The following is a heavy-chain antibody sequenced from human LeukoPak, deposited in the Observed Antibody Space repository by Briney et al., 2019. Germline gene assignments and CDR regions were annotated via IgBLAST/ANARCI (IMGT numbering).Heavy chain of an antibody. CDR1: GGSFSGYY. Sequence: PSETLSLTCAVYGGSFSGYYWSWIRQPPGKGLEWTGEINHSGSTNYNPSLKSRVTISVDTSKNQFSLKLSSVTAADTAVYYCGREGPEYYYDSSSLWDYWGQGTLVTVSS. CDR2: INHSGST. J-gene: IGHJ4*02. CDR3: GREGPEYYYDSSSLWDY. V-gene: IGHV4-34*01. D-gene: IGHD3-22*01.